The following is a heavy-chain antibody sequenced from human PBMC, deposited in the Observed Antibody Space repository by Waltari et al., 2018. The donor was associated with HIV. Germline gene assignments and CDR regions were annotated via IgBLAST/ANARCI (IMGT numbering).Heavy chain of an antibody. J-gene: IGHJ3*01. CDR1: GFTFRRYW. CDR3: VRAGRSSDGFDV. D-gene: IGHD6-6*01. Sequence: EVQLVESGGGLVQPGGSLRLSCGASGFTFRRYWMHGVRQAPGKGLVWVSRIESDGASTNYADSVKGRVTISRDNAKNTLSLQMNSLSVEDTAVYYCVRAGRSSDGFDVWGQGTMVTVSS. CDR2: IESDGAST. V-gene: IGHV3-74*01.